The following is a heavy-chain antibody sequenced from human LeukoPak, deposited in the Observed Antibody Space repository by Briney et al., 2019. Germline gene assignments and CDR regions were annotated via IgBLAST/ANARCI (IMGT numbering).Heavy chain of an antibody. D-gene: IGHD6-19*01. V-gene: IGHV4-39*01. Sequence: SETLSLTCTVSGGSISSSSYYWGWIRQPPGKGLEWIGSIYYSGSTYYNPSLKSRVTISVDTSKNQFSLKLSSVTAADTAVYYCASLLRHIAEAGAGRGNAFDIWGQGTMVTVSS. CDR1: GGSISSSSYY. CDR3: ASLLRHIAEAGAGRGNAFDI. CDR2: IYYSGST. J-gene: IGHJ3*02.